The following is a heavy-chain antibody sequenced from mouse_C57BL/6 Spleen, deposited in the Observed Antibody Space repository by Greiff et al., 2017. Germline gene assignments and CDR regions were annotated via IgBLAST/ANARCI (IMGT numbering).Heavy chain of an antibody. J-gene: IGHJ1*03. D-gene: IGHD1-2*01. CDR3: ARNHYDWYFDV. V-gene: IGHV5-17*01. CDR2: ISSGSSTI. Sequence: KLMEWVAYISSGSSTIYYADTVKGRFTISRDNAKNTLFLQMTSLRSEDTAMYYCARNHYDWYFDVWGTGTTVTVSS.